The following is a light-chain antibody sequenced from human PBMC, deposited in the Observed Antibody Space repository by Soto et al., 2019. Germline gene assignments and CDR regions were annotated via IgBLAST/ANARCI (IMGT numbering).Light chain of an antibody. CDR3: QQHNSWPPV. V-gene: IGKV3-15*01. CDR2: GAS. J-gene: IGKJ2*01. CDR1: QSVNSN. Sequence: EIVLTQSPGTLSLSPGERATLSCRASQSVNSNLAWYQQKPGHSPRLLIYGASTRVTGIPARFSGSGSGTEFTLTISSLQSEDFAIYYCQQHNSWPPVFGQGTKLEIK.